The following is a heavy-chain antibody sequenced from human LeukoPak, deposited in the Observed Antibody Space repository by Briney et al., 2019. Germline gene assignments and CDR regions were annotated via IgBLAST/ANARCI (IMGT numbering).Heavy chain of an antibody. D-gene: IGHD3-22*01. Sequence: ASVKVSCKAAGYTFTGYYMHWVRQAPGQGLEWMGWINPNSGGTNYAQKFQGRVTMTTDASISTAYMELSRLRSDDTAVYYCARDPYSSGRADYWGQGTLVTVSS. CDR1: GYTFTGYY. V-gene: IGHV1-2*02. CDR2: INPNSGGT. J-gene: IGHJ4*02. CDR3: ARDPYSSGRADY.